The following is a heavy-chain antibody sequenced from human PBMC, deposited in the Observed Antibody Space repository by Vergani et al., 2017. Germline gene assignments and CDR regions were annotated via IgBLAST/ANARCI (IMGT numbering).Heavy chain of an antibody. CDR2: IWYDGSNK. CDR3: AREEGQQLVYYYYYGMDV. J-gene: IGHJ6*02. Sequence: QVQLVESGGGVVQPGRSLRLSCAASGFTFSSYGMHWVRQAPGKGLEWVAVIWYDGSNKYYADSVKGRFTISRDNSKNTLYLQMNSLRAEDTAVYYCAREEGQQLVYYYYYGMDVWGQGP. D-gene: IGHD6-13*01. CDR1: GFTFSSYG. V-gene: IGHV3-33*01.